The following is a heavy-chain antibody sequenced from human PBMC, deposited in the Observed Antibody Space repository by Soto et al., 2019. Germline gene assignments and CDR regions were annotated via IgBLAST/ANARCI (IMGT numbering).Heavy chain of an antibody. J-gene: IGHJ4*02. Sequence: PGGSLRLSCAGSGFTFGSYALSWVRQAPGKGLEWVSVIIGDGASAYYADSVKGRFTISRDNFKSTLYLQMNSLRAEDTAVYYCAKAGGVASPDYWGQGTLVTVSP. CDR2: IIGDGASA. CDR3: AKAGGVASPDY. D-gene: IGHD3-16*01. CDR1: GFTFGSYA. V-gene: IGHV3-23*01.